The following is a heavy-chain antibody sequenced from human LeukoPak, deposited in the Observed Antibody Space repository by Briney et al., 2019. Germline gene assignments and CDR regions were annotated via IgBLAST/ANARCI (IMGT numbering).Heavy chain of an antibody. Sequence: SETLSLTCAVSGYSISSGYYWGWIRQPPGKGLEWIGSISPSGSTFYNPSLKSRVTISVDTSKNQFSLKLRSVTAADAAVYYCALSPLGAAGTWSGLFDYWGQGTLVTVSS. J-gene: IGHJ4*02. D-gene: IGHD6-13*01. V-gene: IGHV4-38-2*01. CDR2: ISPSGST. CDR3: ALSPLGAAGTWSGLFDY. CDR1: GYSISSGYY.